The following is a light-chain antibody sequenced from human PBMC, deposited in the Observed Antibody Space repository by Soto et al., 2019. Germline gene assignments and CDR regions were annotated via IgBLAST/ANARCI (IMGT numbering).Light chain of an antibody. CDR2: DVS. J-gene: IGKJ1*01. Sequence: DIQVTQSPSTLSASVGDRVTITCRASQTISSWLAWYQQKPGKAPKLLIYDVSTLGSGVPSRFSGSGSGTDFTLTISRLQPDDFATYYCQQYNTFWTFGQGTKVDIK. V-gene: IGKV1-5*01. CDR3: QQYNTFWT. CDR1: QTISSW.